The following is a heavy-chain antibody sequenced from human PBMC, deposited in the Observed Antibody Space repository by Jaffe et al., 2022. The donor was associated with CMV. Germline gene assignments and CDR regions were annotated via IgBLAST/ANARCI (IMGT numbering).Heavy chain of an antibody. CDR3: TRAGCSGGSCYYYFDY. V-gene: IGHV3-49*05. CDR2: IRSKAYGGTT. J-gene: IGHJ4*02. Sequence: EVQLVESGGGLVKPGRSLRLSCTASGFTFGDYAMSWFRQAPGKGLEWVGFIRSKAYGGTTEYAASVKGRFTISRDDSKSIAYLQMNSLKTEDTAVYYCTRAGCSGGSCYYYFDYWGQGTLVTVSS. CDR1: GFTFGDYA. D-gene: IGHD2-15*01.